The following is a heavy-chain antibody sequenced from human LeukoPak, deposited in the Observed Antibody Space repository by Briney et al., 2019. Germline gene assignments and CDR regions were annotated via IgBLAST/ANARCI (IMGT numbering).Heavy chain of an antibody. D-gene: IGHD4-23*01. J-gene: IGHJ5*02. CDR2: IYHSGST. Sequence: SETLSLTCAVSGGSISSSNWWSWVRQPPGKGLEWIGEIYHSGSTNYNPSLKSRVTISVDTSKNQFSLKLNSVTAADTAVYYCARDSGYGGDWFDPWGQGTLVTVSS. CDR1: GGSISSSNW. V-gene: IGHV4-4*02. CDR3: ARDSGYGGDWFDP.